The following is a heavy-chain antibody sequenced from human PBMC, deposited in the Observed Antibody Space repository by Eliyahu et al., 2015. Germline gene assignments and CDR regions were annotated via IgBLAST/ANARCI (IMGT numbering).Heavy chain of an antibody. D-gene: IGHD6-19*01. Sequence: QVQLQESGPGLVKPSETLSLTCTVSGGSIIRYYWSWIRQPPGKGLEWIGFISYSGSAKYNPSLKSRVTISVDTSKNQFSLKLSSVTAADTAVYYCARDVSSGSLAFDIWGRGTMVTVS. CDR1: GGSIIRYY. CDR2: ISYSGSA. CDR3: ARDVSSGSLAFDI. J-gene: IGHJ3*02. V-gene: IGHV4-59*01.